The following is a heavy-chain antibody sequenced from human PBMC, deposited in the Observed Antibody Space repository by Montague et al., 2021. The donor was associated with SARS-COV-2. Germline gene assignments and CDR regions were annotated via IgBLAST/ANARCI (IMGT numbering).Heavy chain of an antibody. CDR1: GDSMTGDSMSRYY. V-gene: IGHV4-61*01. CDR2: ISNSGFT. J-gene: IGHJ4*02. Sequence: SETLSLTCTVSGDSMTGDSMSRYYWSWIRQTPGKGLEWIGYISNSGFTNDNPSLKNRVTTSVDTSNNQSSLNLNSVTAAYTAVDYCARVRKDDYGDNYFDYWGQGTLVTVSS. D-gene: IGHD4-17*01. CDR3: ARVRKDDYGDNYFDY.